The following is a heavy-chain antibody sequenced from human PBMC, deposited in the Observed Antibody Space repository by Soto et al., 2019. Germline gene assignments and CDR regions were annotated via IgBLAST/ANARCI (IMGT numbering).Heavy chain of an antibody. CDR3: ARDILDILTGGRFDP. Sequence: SVKVSCKASGGTFSSYAISWVRQAPGQGLEWMGGIIPIFGTANYAQKFQGRVTITADKSTSTAYMELSSLRSGDTAVYYCARDILDILTGGRFDPWGQGTLVTVSS. J-gene: IGHJ5*02. CDR1: GGTFSSYA. V-gene: IGHV1-69*06. CDR2: IIPIFGTA. D-gene: IGHD3-9*01.